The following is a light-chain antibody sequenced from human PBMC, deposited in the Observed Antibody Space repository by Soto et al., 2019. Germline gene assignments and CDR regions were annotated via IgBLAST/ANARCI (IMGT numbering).Light chain of an antibody. CDR2: EVS. J-gene: IGLJ2*01. CDR1: SSDVGVYNY. CDR3: SSYTSSSTLV. V-gene: IGLV2-14*01. Sequence: HSVLTQPASVSGSPGQSITISCSGTSSDVGVYNYVSWYQQHPGKAPKLMICEVSNRPSGVSSRFSGSKSGNTASLTISGLQAEDEADYYCSSYTSSSTLVFGGGTKLTVL.